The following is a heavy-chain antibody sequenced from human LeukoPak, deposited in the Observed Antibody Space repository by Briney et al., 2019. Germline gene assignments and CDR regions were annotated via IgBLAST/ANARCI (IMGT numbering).Heavy chain of an antibody. Sequence: PSETLSLTCTVSGGSISSSNYYWGWIRQPPGKGLEWIGNIYYSGSTYYNPSLKSRVTVSVDASKNQFSLRLNSVTAADTAVYFCAGGYSGYHSLDYWGQGTLVTVSS. CDR1: GGSISSSNYY. CDR2: IYYSGST. V-gene: IGHV4-39*02. D-gene: IGHD5-12*01. J-gene: IGHJ4*02. CDR3: AGGYSGYHSLDY.